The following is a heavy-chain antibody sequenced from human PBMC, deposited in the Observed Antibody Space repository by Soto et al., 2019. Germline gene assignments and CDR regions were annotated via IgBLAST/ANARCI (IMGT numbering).Heavy chain of an antibody. V-gene: IGHV4-61*01. CDR2: IYYSGST. J-gene: IGHJ4*02. CDR3: ARVPNYYDSSGYYYVFDY. Sequence: PSETLSLTCTVSGGSVSSGSYYWSWIRQPPGKGLEWIGYIYYSGSTNYNPSLKSRVTISVDTSKNQFSLKLSSVTAADTAVYYCARVPNYYDSSGYYYVFDYWGQGTLVTVSS. D-gene: IGHD3-22*01. CDR1: GGSVSSGSYY.